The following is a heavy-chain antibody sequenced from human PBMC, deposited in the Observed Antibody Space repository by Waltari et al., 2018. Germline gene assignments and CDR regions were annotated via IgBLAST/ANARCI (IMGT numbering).Heavy chain of an antibody. D-gene: IGHD1-26*01. CDR1: GFSFSSYA. Sequence: EVQLLESGGGLVQPGGSLRLSCVASGFSFSSYAMCWVRQVPGKGLEWVSSISASSDSTHFAASVKGRFIISRDNSENTLYLRMNSLRVEDSAIYYCVCFYTDYSGRHDYWGQGTLVTVSS. CDR3: VCFYTDYSGRHDY. CDR2: ISASSDST. V-gene: IGHV3-23*01. J-gene: IGHJ4*02.